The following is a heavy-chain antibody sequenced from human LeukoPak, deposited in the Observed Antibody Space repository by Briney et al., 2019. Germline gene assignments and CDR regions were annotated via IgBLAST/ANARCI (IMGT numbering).Heavy chain of an antibody. CDR2: IIPIFGTA. D-gene: IGHD1-26*01. Sequence: SVKVSCKASGGTFSSYAISWVRQAPGQGLEWMGGIIPIFGTANYAQKFQGRVTITTDESTSTAYMELSSLRSEDTAMYYCARELGELLVDWGQGTLVTVSS. V-gene: IGHV1-69*05. J-gene: IGHJ4*02. CDR1: GGTFSSYA. CDR3: ARELGELLVD.